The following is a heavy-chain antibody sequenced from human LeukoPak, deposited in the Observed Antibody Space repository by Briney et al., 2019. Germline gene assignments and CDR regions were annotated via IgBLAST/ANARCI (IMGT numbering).Heavy chain of an antibody. CDR3: ANYRGGSSDY. D-gene: IGHD1-26*01. CDR1: GFTFSRNG. J-gene: IGHJ4*02. Sequence: GGSLRLSCAASGFTFSRNGMTWVRQAPGKGLEWVSAISGSGGNTYYADSVKGRFTISRDNSKNTLYLQMNSLRAEDTAVYYCANYRGGSSDYWGQGTLVTVSS. V-gene: IGHV3-23*01. CDR2: ISGSGGNT.